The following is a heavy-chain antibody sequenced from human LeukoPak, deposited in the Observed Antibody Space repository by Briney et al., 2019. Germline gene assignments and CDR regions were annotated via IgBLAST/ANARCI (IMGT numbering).Heavy chain of an antibody. J-gene: IGHJ1*01. V-gene: IGHV3-74*01. CDR1: GFDFRTYA. CDR2: INGDGTSR. CDR3: ARELDPGSGSYWYFHY. D-gene: IGHD3-10*01. Sequence: PPGGSLRLSCAASGFDFRTYAMSWIRQAPGKGLVWVSRINGDGTSRDYAASVEGRFTMSRDNAKNTLYLQMNSLRAEDTAVYYCARELDPGSGSYWYFHYWGQGTLVTVSS.